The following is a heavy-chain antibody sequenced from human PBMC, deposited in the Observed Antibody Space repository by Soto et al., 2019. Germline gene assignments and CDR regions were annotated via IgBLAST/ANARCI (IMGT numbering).Heavy chain of an antibody. CDR2: ISSSSNYI. D-gene: IGHD6-19*01. CDR1: GFTFSSYS. CDR3: ARTSGWKYTEPSQH. Sequence: EVQLVESGGGLVKPGGSLRLSCAASGFTFSSYSMIWVRQAPGKGLEWVSSISSSSNYIYYADSVQGRFTISRDNGKNSLYLQMNSLRAEDTAVYYCARTSGWKYTEPSQHWGQGTLVSVSS. V-gene: IGHV3-21*01. J-gene: IGHJ1*01.